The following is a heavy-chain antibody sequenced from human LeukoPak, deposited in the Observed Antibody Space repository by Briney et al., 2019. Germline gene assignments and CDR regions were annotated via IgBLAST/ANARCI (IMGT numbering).Heavy chain of an antibody. CDR2: ISSSSSYR. CDR1: GFTYSSYS. J-gene: IGHJ4*02. CDR3: ARDNDYGVDY. V-gene: IGHV3-21*01. Sequence: GGSLRLSCAASGFTYSSYSLNWVRQVPGKGLEWVSYISSSSSYRYYADSVKGRFTISGDNAKNSLYLQMDSLRAEDTAVYYCARDNDYGVDYWGQGTLVTVSS. D-gene: IGHD4-17*01.